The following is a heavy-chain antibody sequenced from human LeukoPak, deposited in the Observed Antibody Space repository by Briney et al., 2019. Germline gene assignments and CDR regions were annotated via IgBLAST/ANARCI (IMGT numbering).Heavy chain of an antibody. J-gene: IGHJ4*02. CDR3: AKDQAPRVVTATDY. D-gene: IGHD2-21*02. CDR1: GFTFSSYG. V-gene: IGHV3-30*18. CDR2: ISYDGSNK. Sequence: QPGRSLRLSCAASGFTFSSYGMHWVRQAPGKGLEWVAVISYDGSNKYYADSVKGRFTISGDNSKNTLYLQMNSLRAEDTAVYYCAKDQAPRVVTATDYWGQGTLVTVSS.